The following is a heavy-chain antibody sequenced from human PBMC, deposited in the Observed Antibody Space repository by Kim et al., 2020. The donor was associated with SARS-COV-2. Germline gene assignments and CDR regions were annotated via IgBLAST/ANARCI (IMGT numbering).Heavy chain of an antibody. D-gene: IGHD5-12*01. J-gene: IGHJ4*02. V-gene: IGHV3-30*04. CDR1: GFTFSSYA. Sequence: GGSLRLSCAASGFTFSSYAMHWVRQAPGKGLEWVAVISYDGSNKYYADSVKGRFTISRDNSKNTLYLQMNSLRAEDTAVYYCARDRDGYNSALDYWGQGTLVTVSS. CDR3: ARDRDGYNSALDY. CDR2: ISYDGSNK.